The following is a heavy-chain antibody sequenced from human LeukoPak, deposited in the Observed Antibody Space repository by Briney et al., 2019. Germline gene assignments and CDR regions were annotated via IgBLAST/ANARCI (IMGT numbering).Heavy chain of an antibody. V-gene: IGHV4-59*11. Sequence: PSETLFLTCTVSGGSIRGHRWSWIRQPPGKGLEWIGDSYIGRSTNYNRSLKSRVIISVDTSKSQLSLKVNSVTAADTAVYYCASRNDILTGYVFDFWGQGTLVTVSS. D-gene: IGHD3-9*01. J-gene: IGHJ4*02. CDR1: GGSIRGHR. CDR2: SYIGRST. CDR3: ASRNDILTGYVFDF.